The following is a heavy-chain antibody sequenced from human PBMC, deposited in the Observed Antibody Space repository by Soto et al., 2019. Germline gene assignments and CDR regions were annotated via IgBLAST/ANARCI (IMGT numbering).Heavy chain of an antibody. D-gene: IGHD3-22*01. CDR1: GFTFTSSA. CDR3: AASTGYYYDSSGYAR. CDR2: IVVGSGNT. Sequence: QMQLVQSGPEVKKPGTSVKVSCKASGFTFTSSAVQWVRQARGQRREWIGWIVVGSGNTNYAQKFQERVTITRDMSTSTAYMELSSLRSEDTAVYYCAASTGYYYDSSGYARWGQGTLVTVSS. V-gene: IGHV1-58*01. J-gene: IGHJ4*02.